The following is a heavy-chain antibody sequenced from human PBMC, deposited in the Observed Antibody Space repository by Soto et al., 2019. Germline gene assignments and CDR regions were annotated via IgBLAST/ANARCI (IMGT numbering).Heavy chain of an antibody. CDR3: AHRFYYGSGGNWFDP. CDR2: IYWDDDK. J-gene: IGHJ5*02. Sequence: KESGPTLVKPTQTLTLTCTFSGFSLSTSGVGVGWIRQPPGKALEWLALIYWDDDKRYSPSLKSRLTITKDTSKNQVVLTMTNMDPVDTATYYCAHRFYYGSGGNWFDPWGQGTLVTVSS. V-gene: IGHV2-5*02. D-gene: IGHD3-10*01. CDR1: GFSLSTSGVG.